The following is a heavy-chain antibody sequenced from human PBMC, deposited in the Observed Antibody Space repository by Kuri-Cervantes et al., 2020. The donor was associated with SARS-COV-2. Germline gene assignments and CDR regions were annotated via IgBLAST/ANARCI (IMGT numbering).Heavy chain of an antibody. D-gene: IGHD3-3*01. Sequence: ASVKVSCKASGYTFTSYGISWVRQAPGQGLEWMGWISAYNGNTNYAQKLQGRVTMTTDTSTSTAYMELRSLRSEDTAVYYCARAYYDFTYYYGMDVWGQGTTVTVSS. CDR1: GYTFTSYG. J-gene: IGHJ6*02. V-gene: IGHV1-18*01. CDR3: ARAYYDFTYYYGMDV. CDR2: ISAYNGNT.